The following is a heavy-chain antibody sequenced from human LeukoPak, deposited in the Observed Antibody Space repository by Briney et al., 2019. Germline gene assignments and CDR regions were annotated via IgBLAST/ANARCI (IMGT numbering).Heavy chain of an antibody. CDR2: ISSSSYI. V-gene: IGHV3-21*01. CDR1: GFTFSSYS. J-gene: IGHJ4*02. CDR3: AREYYYDSSGYWFVGIGGFDY. D-gene: IGHD3-22*01. Sequence: GGSLRLSCAASGFTFSSYSMNWVRQAPGKGLEWVSSISSSSYIYYADSVKGRFTISRDNAKNSLYLQMNSLRAEDTAVYYCAREYYYDSSGYWFVGIGGFDYWGQGTLVTVSS.